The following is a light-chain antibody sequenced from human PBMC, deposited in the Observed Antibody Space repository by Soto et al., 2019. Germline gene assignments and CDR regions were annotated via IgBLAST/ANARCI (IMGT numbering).Light chain of an antibody. Sequence: QSALTQPASVSGSPGQSITISCTGTSSDIGSCNWVSWYQQYPGQAPKVIIYDVSKRASGVSDRFSASKSGNTASLTISGLQAEDEADYYCNSYTRTIDLRIFGGGTQLTVL. CDR2: DVS. V-gene: IGLV2-14*01. CDR1: SSDIGSCNW. J-gene: IGLJ2*01. CDR3: NSYTRTIDLRI.